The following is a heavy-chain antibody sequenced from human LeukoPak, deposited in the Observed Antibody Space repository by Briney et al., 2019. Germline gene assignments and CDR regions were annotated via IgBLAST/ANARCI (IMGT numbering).Heavy chain of an antibody. CDR1: GYSISSGYY. CDR2: IYHSGST. J-gene: IGHJ5*02. CDR3: ARRLNWFDP. Sequence: SETLSLTCAVSGYSISSGYYWGWIRQPPGKGLEWIGSIYHSGSTYYNPSLKSRVTISVDTSKNQFSLKLSSVTATDTAVYYCARRLNWFDPWGQGTLVTVSS. V-gene: IGHV4-38-2*01.